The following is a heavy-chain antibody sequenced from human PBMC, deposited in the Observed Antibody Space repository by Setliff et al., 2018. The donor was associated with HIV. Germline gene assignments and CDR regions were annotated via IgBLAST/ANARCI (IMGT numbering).Heavy chain of an antibody. CDR3: ARASLNYGGNSGWFDP. V-gene: IGHV4-61*01. CDR2: IYYSGST. D-gene: IGHD4-17*01. Sequence: SETLSLTCTVSGDSVSSRSYYWSWIRQPPGKGLEWIGYIYYSGSTYYNPSLKSRVTISVDTSKNQFSLKLSSVTAADTAVYYCARASLNYGGNSGWFDPWGQGTLVTVSS. J-gene: IGHJ5*02. CDR1: GDSVSSRSYY.